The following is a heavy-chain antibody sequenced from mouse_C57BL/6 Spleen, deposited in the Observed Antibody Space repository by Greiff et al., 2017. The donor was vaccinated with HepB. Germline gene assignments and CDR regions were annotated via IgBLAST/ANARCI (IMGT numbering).Heavy chain of an antibody. CDR2: ISSGRSTI. CDR1: GFTFSDYG. D-gene: IGHD1-1*01. Sequence: EVQVVESGGGLVKPGGSLKLSCAASGFTFSDYGMHWVRQAPEKGLEWVAYISSGRSTIYYADTVKGRFTISRDNAKNTRFLQMTSLRSEDTAMYYWARTGAYYDGSRDWYVDVWGTGTTVTVSS. V-gene: IGHV5-17*01. CDR3: ARTGAYYDGSRDWYVDV. J-gene: IGHJ1*03.